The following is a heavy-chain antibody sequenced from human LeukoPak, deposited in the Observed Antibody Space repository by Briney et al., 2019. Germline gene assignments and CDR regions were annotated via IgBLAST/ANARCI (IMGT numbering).Heavy chain of an antibody. D-gene: IGHD3-3*01. CDR2: ISGGSSYT. J-gene: IGHJ4*02. CDR1: GFIFSDYY. V-gene: IGHV3-11*06. Sequence: GGSLRLSCEASGFIFSDYYMSWIRQAPGKGLEWVSYISGGSSYTHYADSLKGRFTISRDNAKNSLYLQMNSLRAEDTAVYYCARGGTFGVDISDYWGQGTLVTVSS. CDR3: ARGGTFGVDISDY.